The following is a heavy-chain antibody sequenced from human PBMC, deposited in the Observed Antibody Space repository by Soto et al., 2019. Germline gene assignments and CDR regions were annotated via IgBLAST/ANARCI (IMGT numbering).Heavy chain of an antibody. V-gene: IGHV4-30-4*01. Sequence: SETLSLTCTVSGGSISSGDYYWSWIRQPPGKGLEWIGYIYYSGSTYCNPSLKSRVTISVDTSKNQFSLKLSSVTAADTAVYYCARDGDYYDSSGYHWFDPWGQGTLVTVSS. D-gene: IGHD3-22*01. CDR2: IYYSGST. CDR3: ARDGDYYDSSGYHWFDP. J-gene: IGHJ5*02. CDR1: GGSISSGDYY.